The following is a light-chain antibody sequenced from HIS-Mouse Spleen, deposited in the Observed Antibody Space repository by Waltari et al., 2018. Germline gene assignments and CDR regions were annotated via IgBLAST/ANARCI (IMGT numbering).Light chain of an antibody. Sequence: QSALTQPASVSGSPGQSTPISCTGTSSAVGGYNYVSWYQQHPGKAPKLMIYEVSNRPSGVSNRFSGSKSGNTASLTISGLQAEDEADYYCSSYTSSSTWVFGGGTKLTVL. CDR3: SSYTSSSTWV. J-gene: IGLJ3*02. CDR1: SSAVGGYNY. CDR2: EVS. V-gene: IGLV2-14*01.